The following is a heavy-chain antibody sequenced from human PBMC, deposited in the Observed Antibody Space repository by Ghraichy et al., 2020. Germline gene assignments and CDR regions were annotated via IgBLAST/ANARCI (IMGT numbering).Heavy chain of an antibody. V-gene: IGHV4-59*01. CDR1: GGSISSYY. CDR3: ARDPSSAGSSNNWFDP. D-gene: IGHD6-13*01. CDR2: IYNSGST. J-gene: IGHJ5*02. Sequence: ESLNIYCTVSGGSISSYYWSWIRQPPGKGLEWIAYIYNSGSTKYNPSLKSRVTISVDTSKNQLSLKLSSVTAADTAVYYCARDPSSAGSSNNWFDPWGQGTLVTVSS.